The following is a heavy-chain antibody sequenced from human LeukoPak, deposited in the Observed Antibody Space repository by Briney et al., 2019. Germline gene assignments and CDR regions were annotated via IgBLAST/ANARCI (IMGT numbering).Heavy chain of an antibody. J-gene: IGHJ4*02. CDR2: IRYDGSNK. CDR1: GFTFTSYG. CDR3: AGNYYGSGSYRY. Sequence: PGGSLRLSCAASGFTFTSYGMHWVRQAPGKGLEWVAFIRYDGSNKYYADSVKGRFTISRDNSKNTLYLQMNSLRAEDTAVYYCAGNYYGSGSYRYWGQGALVTVSS. D-gene: IGHD3-10*01. V-gene: IGHV3-30*02.